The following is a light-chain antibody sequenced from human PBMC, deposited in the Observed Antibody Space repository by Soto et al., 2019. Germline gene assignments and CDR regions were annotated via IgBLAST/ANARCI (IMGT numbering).Light chain of an antibody. V-gene: IGKV3-11*01. CDR3: QQRSNWPIT. CDR1: QNINRY. J-gene: IGKJ5*01. CDR2: DAS. Sequence: EIVLTQSPATLSLSPGERATLSCRASQNINRYLAWYHQKPGQPPRLLIYDASTRATGIPARFSGSGSGTGFTLTISSLEPEDFAVYYCQQRSNWPITFGQGTRLEIK.